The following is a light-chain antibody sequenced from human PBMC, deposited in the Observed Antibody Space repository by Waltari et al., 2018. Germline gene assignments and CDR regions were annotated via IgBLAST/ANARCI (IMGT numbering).Light chain of an antibody. J-gene: IGLJ1*01. V-gene: IGLV3-9*01. CDR1: NIGSKS. Sequence: SYELTDSISVSVALGQTAKIACGGDNIGSKSVHGYQQKPGQPPILVIYRDIRRHSGIPGRFSGSNSGNTATLTISRAQVVDEADYFCQVWASGTYIFAGGTKLTVL. CDR3: QVWASGTYI. CDR2: RDI.